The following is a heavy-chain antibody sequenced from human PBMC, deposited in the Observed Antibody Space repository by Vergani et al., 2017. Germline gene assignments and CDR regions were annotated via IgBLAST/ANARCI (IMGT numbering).Heavy chain of an antibody. Sequence: EVQLVESGGGLVKPGGSLRLSCAASGFTFSSYSMNWVRQAPGKGLEWVSSISSSSSYIYYADSVKGRFTISRDNAKNSLYLQMNSLRAEDTAVYYCARAIVATPGRRVVAVDIWGQGTMVTVSS. CDR1: GFTFSSYS. J-gene: IGHJ3*02. CDR2: ISSSSSYI. CDR3: ARAIVATPGRRVVAVDI. D-gene: IGHD5-12*01. V-gene: IGHV3-21*01.